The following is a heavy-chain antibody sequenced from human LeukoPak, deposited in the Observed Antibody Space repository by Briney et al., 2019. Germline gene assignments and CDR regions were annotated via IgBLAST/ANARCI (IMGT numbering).Heavy chain of an antibody. CDR2: ISGSGGST. Sequence: QPGGSLRLSCAASGSTFSSYDMSWVRQAPGKGLEWLSGISGSGGSTYYADSVKGRFTISRDNSKNTLYLQMNSLRAEDTAVYYCAKDGYSSGSDLDYWGQGTLVTVSS. CDR3: AKDGYSSGSDLDY. CDR1: GSTFSSYD. J-gene: IGHJ4*02. D-gene: IGHD6-19*01. V-gene: IGHV3-23*01.